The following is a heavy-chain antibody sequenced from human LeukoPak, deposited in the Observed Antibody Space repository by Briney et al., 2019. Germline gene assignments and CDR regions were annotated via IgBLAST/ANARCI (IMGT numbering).Heavy chain of an antibody. CDR1: GGPISSYY. Sequence: PSETLSLTCTVSGGPISSYYWSWIRQPPGKGLEWIGYIYYSGSTNYNPSLKSRVTISVDTPKNQFSLKLSSVTAADTAVYYCARDSVGATFDYWGQGTLVTVSS. CDR3: ARDSVGATFDY. CDR2: IYYSGST. V-gene: IGHV4-59*01. J-gene: IGHJ4*02. D-gene: IGHD1-26*01.